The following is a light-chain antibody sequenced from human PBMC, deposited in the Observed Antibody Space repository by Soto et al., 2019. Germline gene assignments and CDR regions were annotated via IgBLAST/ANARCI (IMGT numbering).Light chain of an antibody. CDR1: QSLVYSDGNTY. Sequence: DIVLTQTPLSSPVTLGQPASISCRSSQSLVYSDGNTYLSWLQQRPGQPPRLLIYQVSNRFSGVPDRFSGSVAGTDVKLKVSWVEAEDVGGYYCVQFSQFPRTCGQGTKVEIK. CDR3: VQFSQFPRT. V-gene: IGKV2-24*01. J-gene: IGKJ1*01. CDR2: QVS.